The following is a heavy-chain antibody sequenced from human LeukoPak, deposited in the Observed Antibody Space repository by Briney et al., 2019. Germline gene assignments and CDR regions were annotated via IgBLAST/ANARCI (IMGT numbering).Heavy chain of an antibody. Sequence: GGSLRLSCEVSRFTFSSYWMSWVSQAPGKGLEWVANIKQDGSEKYYVDSVKGRFTISRDNAKNSLFLQVNSLRAEDTAVYYCATGRQCGYWGQGTPVTVSS. CDR1: RFTFSSYW. CDR2: IKQDGSEK. J-gene: IGHJ4*02. V-gene: IGHV3-7*03. D-gene: IGHD4-11*01. CDR3: ATGRQCGY.